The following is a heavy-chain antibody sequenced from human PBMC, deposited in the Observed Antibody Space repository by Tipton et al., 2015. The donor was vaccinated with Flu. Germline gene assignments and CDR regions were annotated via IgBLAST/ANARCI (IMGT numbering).Heavy chain of an antibody. CDR2: IYYSGST. V-gene: IGHV4-59*01. CDR3: ARGIYISSSWYVGRGDPNKNDY. CDR1: AGSISSYY. J-gene: IGHJ4*02. Sequence: TLSLTCTISAGSISSYYWSWIRQPPGKGLEWIGYIYYSGSTNYNPSLKSRVAISVDTSKNQFSLKLSSVTAAGTAGYYCARGIYISSSWYVGRGDPNKNDYWGQGALVTVSS. D-gene: IGHD6-13*01.